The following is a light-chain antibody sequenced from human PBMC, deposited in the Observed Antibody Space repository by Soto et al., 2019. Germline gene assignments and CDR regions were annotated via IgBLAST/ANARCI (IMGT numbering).Light chain of an antibody. J-gene: IGKJ3*01. Sequence: DIQMTQSPSSLSASVGDRVTITCRASQSISSYLNWYQQKPGKAPKLLIYAASSLQSGVPSRFSGSGSGTDFTLTISSLQPEDFATYYCQQSYSTPHTFVPVTNVDI. V-gene: IGKV1-39*01. CDR2: AAS. CDR1: QSISSY. CDR3: QQSYSTPHT.